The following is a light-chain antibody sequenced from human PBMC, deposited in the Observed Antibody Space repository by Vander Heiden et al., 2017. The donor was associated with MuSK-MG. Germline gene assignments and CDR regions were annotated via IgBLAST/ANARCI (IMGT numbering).Light chain of an antibody. V-gene: IGKV1-33*01. Sequence: DIQMTQSPSSLSASVGDRVTITCQASQDISNYLNWYQQKPGKAPKLLIYDASNLETGVPSRFSGSGSGTDFTFTISSLQPEDFATYYCQQYYNLPTTFGQGTKLEIK. CDR1: QDISNY. J-gene: IGKJ2*01. CDR2: DAS. CDR3: QQYYNLPTT.